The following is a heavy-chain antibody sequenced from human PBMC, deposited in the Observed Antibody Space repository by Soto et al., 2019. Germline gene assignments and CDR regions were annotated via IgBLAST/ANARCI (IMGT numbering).Heavy chain of an antibody. CDR1: GYTVTGYY. J-gene: IGHJ4*02. V-gene: IGHV1-2*04. Sequence: QVQLVQSGAEVKKPGASVKVSCKASGYTVTGYYMHWVRQAPGQGLEWMGWINPNSGGTNYAQKFQGWVTMTRDTSISTAYMELSRLRSDDTAVYYCARQLPHSSSWYADYWGQGTLVTVSS. CDR2: INPNSGGT. CDR3: ARQLPHSSSWYADY. D-gene: IGHD6-13*01.